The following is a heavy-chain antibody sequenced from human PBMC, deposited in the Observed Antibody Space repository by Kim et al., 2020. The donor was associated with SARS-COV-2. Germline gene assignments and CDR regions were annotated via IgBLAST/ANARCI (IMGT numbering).Heavy chain of an antibody. CDR2: ISYDGSNK. Sequence: GGSLRLSCAASGFTFSSYAMHWVRQAPGKGLEWVAVISYDGSNKYYADSVKGRFTISRDNSKNTLYLQMNSLRAEDTAVYYCARGYGSGSYPPDFFDYWGQGTLVTVSS. J-gene: IGHJ4*02. CDR3: ARGYGSGSYPPDFFDY. CDR1: GFTFSSYA. V-gene: IGHV3-30*04. D-gene: IGHD3-10*01.